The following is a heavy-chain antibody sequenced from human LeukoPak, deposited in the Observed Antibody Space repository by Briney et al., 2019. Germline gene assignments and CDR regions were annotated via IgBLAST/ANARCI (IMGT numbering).Heavy chain of an antibody. CDR3: AGEDVDTALARNWFDP. CDR1: GGSFSGYY. J-gene: IGHJ5*02. D-gene: IGHD5-18*01. CDR2: INHSGST. Sequence: SSETLSLTCAVYGGSFSGYYWSWIRQPPGKGLEWIGEINHSGSTNYSPSLKSRVTISTDTSKNQFSLKLSSVTAADTAVYYCAGEDVDTALARNWFDPWGQGTLVTVSS. V-gene: IGHV4-34*01.